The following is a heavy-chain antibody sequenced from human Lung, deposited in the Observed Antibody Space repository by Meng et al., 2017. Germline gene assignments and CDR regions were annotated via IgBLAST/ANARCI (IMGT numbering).Heavy chain of an antibody. CDR1: GYTFIRYG. D-gene: IGHD4-17*01. CDR3: AVMGLYGDYDNWYFDL. J-gene: IGHJ2*01. CDR2: ISTYNGNT. Sequence: QVQLVRSGAEVKKPGASVKVSCKASGYTFIRYGISWVRQAPGQGLEWMGWISTYNGNTNYAQKFQGRVTMTTDTSTSTAYMELRSLRSDDTAVYYCAVMGLYGDYDNWYFDLWGRGTLVTVSS. V-gene: IGHV1-18*01.